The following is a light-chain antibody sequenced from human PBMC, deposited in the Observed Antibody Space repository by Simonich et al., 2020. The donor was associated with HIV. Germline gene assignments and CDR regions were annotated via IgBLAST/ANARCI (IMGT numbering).Light chain of an antibody. Sequence: DIQMTQSPSTLSAHVGDRVTIPCRASQSIGNWLAWYQQKPGKAPKLLVYEASSLQSGVPSRFSGSGSGAEFTLTISSLQPDDFATYYCQQYNSYPWTFGQGTKVEIK. CDR3: QQYNSYPWT. CDR1: QSIGNW. CDR2: EAS. V-gene: IGKV1-5*03. J-gene: IGKJ1*01.